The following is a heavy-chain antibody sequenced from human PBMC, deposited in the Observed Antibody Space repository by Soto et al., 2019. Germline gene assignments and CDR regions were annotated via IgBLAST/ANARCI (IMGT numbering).Heavy chain of an antibody. Sequence: SETLSLTCAVYGGSFSGYYWSWIRQPPGKGLEWIGEINHSGSTNYNPSLKSRVTISVDTSKNQFSLKLSSVTAADTAVYYCASGYSGYGEFDYWGQGTLVTVSS. CDR3: ASGYSGYGEFDY. V-gene: IGHV4-34*01. CDR1: GGSFSGYY. J-gene: IGHJ4*02. D-gene: IGHD5-12*01. CDR2: INHSGST.